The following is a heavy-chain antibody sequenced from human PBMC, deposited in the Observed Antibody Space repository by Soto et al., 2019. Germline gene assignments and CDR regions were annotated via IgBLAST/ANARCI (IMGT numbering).Heavy chain of an antibody. CDR3: ERDGYCSGGSCFYFDY. J-gene: IGHJ4*02. CDR2: VIPIFGTA. CDR1: GGTFSSYA. Sequence: QVQLVQSGAEVKKPGSSVKVSCKASGGTFSSYAISWVRQAPGQGLEWMGGVIPIFGTANYAQKFQGRVTITADESTSTAYMELSSLRSEDTAVYYCERDGYCSGGSCFYFDYWGQGTLVTVSS. D-gene: IGHD2-15*01. V-gene: IGHV1-69*01.